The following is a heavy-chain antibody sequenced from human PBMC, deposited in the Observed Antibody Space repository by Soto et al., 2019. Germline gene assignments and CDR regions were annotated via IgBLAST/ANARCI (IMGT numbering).Heavy chain of an antibody. CDR1: GYTFTRYD. V-gene: IGHV1-8*01. CDR2: MNPNSGNT. J-gene: IGHJ4*02. D-gene: IGHD5-18*01. Sequence: ASGKVSCKASGYTFTRYDINWVRQATGQGLEWMGWMNPNSGNTGYAQKFQGRVTMSRNTSISTAYMELSSLRSEDTAVYYCAREGGYSYGFDYWGQGTLVTVSS. CDR3: AREGGYSYGFDY.